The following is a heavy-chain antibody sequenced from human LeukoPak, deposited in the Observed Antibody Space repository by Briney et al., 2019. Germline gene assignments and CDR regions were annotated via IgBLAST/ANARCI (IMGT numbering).Heavy chain of an antibody. D-gene: IGHD4-17*01. CDR2: IYSTGST. CDR1: GDSISSGVYY. J-gene: IGHJ4*02. CDR3: ARDLRTFYGDYFDY. Sequence: SQTLSLTCNVSGDSISSGVYYWSWIRQPAGKGLEWIGRIYSTGSTDYNPSLKSRVTISVDTSKNQFSLKFSSVTAADTAVYYCARDLRTFYGDYFDYWGQGTLVTVSS. V-gene: IGHV4-61*02.